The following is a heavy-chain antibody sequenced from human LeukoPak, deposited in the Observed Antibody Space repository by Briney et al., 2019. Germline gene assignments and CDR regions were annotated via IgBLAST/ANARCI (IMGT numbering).Heavy chain of an antibody. J-gene: IGHJ5*02. CDR1: GGSISSSSYY. V-gene: IGHV4-39*01. CDR2: IYYSGST. Sequence: PSETLSLTCTVSGGSISSSSYYWGWIRQPPGKGLEWFGSIYYSGSTYYNPSLKSRVTISVDTSKNQFSLKLSSVTAADTAVYYCASLGPYCSGGSCYSYFGWFDPWGQGTLVTVSS. D-gene: IGHD2-15*01. CDR3: ASLGPYCSGGSCYSYFGWFDP.